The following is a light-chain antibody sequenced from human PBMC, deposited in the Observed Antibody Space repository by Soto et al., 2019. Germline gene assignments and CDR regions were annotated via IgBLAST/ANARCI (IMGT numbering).Light chain of an antibody. CDR3: SSYTSSSIYV. V-gene: IGLV2-14*01. CDR2: DVS. J-gene: IGLJ1*01. CDR1: SSDVGDNNY. Sequence: QSVLTQPASVSGSPGQSITISCTGTSSDVGDNNYVSWYQQHPGKAPKLMIYDVSDRPSGVSNRFSGSKSGNTASLTISGLQAEDEADYYCSSYTSSSIYVFGTGTKVTVL.